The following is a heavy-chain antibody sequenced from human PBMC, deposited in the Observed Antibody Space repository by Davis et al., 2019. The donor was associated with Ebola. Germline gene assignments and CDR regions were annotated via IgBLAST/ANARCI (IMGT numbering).Heavy chain of an antibody. J-gene: IGHJ6*02. D-gene: IGHD2/OR15-2a*01. CDR3: ARGEGDCNGPNCLLYYYNGIDL. CDR1: GGSISSYY. CDR2: IHTSGST. V-gene: IGHV4-4*09. Sequence: PSETLSLTCTVSGGSISSYYWSWIRQPAGKGLEWIGHIHTSGSTNYNPSLKSRVSISADTSKNQFSLKLRSVSAADTAVYYCARGEGDCNGPNCLLYYYNGIDLWGQGTTVTVSS.